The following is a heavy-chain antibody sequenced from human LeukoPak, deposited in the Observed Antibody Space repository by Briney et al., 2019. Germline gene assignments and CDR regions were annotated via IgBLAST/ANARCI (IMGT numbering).Heavy chain of an antibody. CDR3: ARAEYYYDSSGYYHDAFDI. D-gene: IGHD3-22*01. J-gene: IGHJ3*02. Sequence: ASVKVSCKASGYTFTSYYMHWVRQAPGQGLEWMGIINPSGGSTSDAQKFQGRVTMTRDTSTSTVYMELSSLRSEDTAVYYCARAEYYYDSSGYYHDAFDIWGQGTMVTVSS. V-gene: IGHV1-46*01. CDR1: GYTFTSYY. CDR2: INPSGGST.